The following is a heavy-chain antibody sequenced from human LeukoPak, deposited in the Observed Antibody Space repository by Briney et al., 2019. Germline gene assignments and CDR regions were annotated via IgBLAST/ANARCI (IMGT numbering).Heavy chain of an antibody. Sequence: GGSLRLSCAASGSTFSSYAMSWVRQAPGKGLEWVSAISGSGGSTYYADSVKGRFTISRDNSKNTLYLQMNSLRAEDTAVYYCAKVILYYDSSGSKRYYFDYWGQGTLVTVSS. CDR3: AKVILYYDSSGSKRYYFDY. V-gene: IGHV3-23*01. CDR2: ISGSGGST. CDR1: GSTFSSYA. D-gene: IGHD3-22*01. J-gene: IGHJ4*02.